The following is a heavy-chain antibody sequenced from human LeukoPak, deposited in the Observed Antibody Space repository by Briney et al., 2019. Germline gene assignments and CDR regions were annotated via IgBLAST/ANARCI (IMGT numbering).Heavy chain of an antibody. CDR2: ISGSGGST. CDR3: AKGSLRSXSXXXXXY. D-gene: IGHD1-26*01. V-gene: IGHV3-23*01. Sequence: GGSLRLSCAASGFTFSSYAMSWVRQAPGKGLEWVSAISGSGGSTYYADSVKGRFTISRDNSKNTLYLQMNSLRAEDTAVYYCAKGSLRSXSXXXXXYWGXXXLXTVSS. CDR1: GFTFSSYA. J-gene: IGHJ4*02.